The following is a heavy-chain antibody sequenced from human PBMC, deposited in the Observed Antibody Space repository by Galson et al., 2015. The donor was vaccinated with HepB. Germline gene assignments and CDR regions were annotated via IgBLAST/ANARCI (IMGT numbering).Heavy chain of an antibody. CDR3: ARDGYFWSGYYPGNYFYYMDD. D-gene: IGHD3-3*01. CDR2: ISYDGSNK. J-gene: IGHJ6*03. CDR1: AFTFSRYG. Sequence: SLRLSCAASAFTFSRYGMHWVRQAPGKGLEWVAVISYDGSNKYYADSVKGRFTISRDNSKNTLYLQINSLRAEDTAVYYCARDGYFWSGYYPGNYFYYMDDWGKGTPVTVSS. V-gene: IGHV3-30-3*01.